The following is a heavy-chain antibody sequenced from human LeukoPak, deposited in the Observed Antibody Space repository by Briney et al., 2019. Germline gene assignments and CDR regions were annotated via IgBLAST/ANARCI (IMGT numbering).Heavy chain of an antibody. CDR3: ARGTGYYTLTYYFDY. CDR2: IYHSGST. J-gene: IGHJ4*02. D-gene: IGHD3/OR15-3a*01. V-gene: IGHV4-4*02. CDR1: GYSISSSNW. Sequence: SETLSLTCSVSGYSISSSNWWSWVRQPPGEGLEWIGEIYHSGSTNYNPSLKSRVTISVDKSKNQFSLKLSSVTAADTAVYYCARGTGYYTLTYYFDYWGQGTLVTVSS.